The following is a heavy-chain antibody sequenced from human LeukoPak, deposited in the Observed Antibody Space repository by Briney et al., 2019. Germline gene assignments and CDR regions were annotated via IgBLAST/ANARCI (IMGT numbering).Heavy chain of an antibody. V-gene: IGHV3-9*01. CDR2: ISWNSGTI. J-gene: IGHJ3*02. D-gene: IGHD6-19*01. CDR3: AVDLYSSVWYGAFDM. CDR1: GFTFDAYA. Sequence: GRSLRLSCAASGFTFDAYAMHWVRQAPGKGLEWVSDISWNSGTIGYADSVKGRFTISRDNAKNSLYLQMHSLRAEDTALYFCAVDLYSSVWYGAFDMWGQGTMVTVST.